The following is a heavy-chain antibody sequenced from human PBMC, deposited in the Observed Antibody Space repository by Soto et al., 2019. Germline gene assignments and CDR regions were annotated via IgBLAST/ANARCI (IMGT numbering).Heavy chain of an antibody. J-gene: IGHJ6*03. CDR3: ATGPTIAPAGTEFVPTPDSYSSMDV. Sequence: GASVKVSCKASGYTFTGYYMHWVRQAPGQGLEWMGWINPNSGGTNYAQKFQGWVNMTRDTSISTAYMELSRLRSDDTAVYYCATGPTIAPAGTEFVPTPDSYSSMDVWGKGTTVTVSS. D-gene: IGHD6-13*01. V-gene: IGHV1-2*04. CDR2: INPNSGGT. CDR1: GYTFTGYY.